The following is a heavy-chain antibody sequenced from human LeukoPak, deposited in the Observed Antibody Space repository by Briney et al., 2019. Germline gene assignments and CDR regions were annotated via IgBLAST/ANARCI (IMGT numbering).Heavy chain of an antibody. CDR3: ARAERSLGAGI. V-gene: IGHV4-38-2*02. Sequence: SETLSLTCTVSGYSISSGFYWGWIRQPPGKGLEWIGSIYHSGSTYYNPSLKSRVTISVDTSKNQFSLKLSSVTAADTAVYYCARAERSLGAGIWGQGTMVTVAS. CDR1: GYSISSGFY. CDR2: IYHSGST. J-gene: IGHJ3*02. D-gene: IGHD3-10*01.